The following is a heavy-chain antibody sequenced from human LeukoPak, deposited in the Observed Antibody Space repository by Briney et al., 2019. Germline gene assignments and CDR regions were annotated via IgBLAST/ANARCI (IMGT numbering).Heavy chain of an antibody. J-gene: IGHJ3*02. CDR3: ARQLGRRWLQYPTGRDAFDI. Sequence: SETLSLTCIVSGGSISSTSYYWSWIRQPPGKGLEWIGYIYYSGSTNYNPSLKSRVTISVDTSKNQFSLKLSSVTAADTAVYYCARQLGRRWLQYPTGRDAFDIWGQGTMVTVSS. CDR1: GGSISSTSYY. V-gene: IGHV4-61*05. D-gene: IGHD5-24*01. CDR2: IYYSGST.